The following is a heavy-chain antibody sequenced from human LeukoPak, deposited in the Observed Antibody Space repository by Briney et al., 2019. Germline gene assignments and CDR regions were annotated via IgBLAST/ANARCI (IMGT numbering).Heavy chain of an antibody. J-gene: IGHJ4*02. CDR2: IYYSGST. Sequence: PSQTLSLTCTVSGGSISSGGYYWSWIRQPPGKGLEWIGYIYYSGSTNYNPSLKSRVTISVDTSKNQFSLKLSSVTAADTAVYYCARVPIDFWSGHVDYWGQGTLVTVSS. D-gene: IGHD3-3*01. V-gene: IGHV4-61*08. CDR3: ARVPIDFWSGHVDY. CDR1: GGSISSGGYY.